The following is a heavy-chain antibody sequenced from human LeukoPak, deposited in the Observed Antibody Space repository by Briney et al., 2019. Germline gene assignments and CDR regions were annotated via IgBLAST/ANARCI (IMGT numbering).Heavy chain of an antibody. V-gene: IGHV3-21*01. CDR1: GFTFSSYS. CDR2: ISSSSSCI. J-gene: IGHJ4*02. Sequence: GGSLRLSCAASGFTFSSYSMNWVRQAPGKGLEWVSSISSSSSCIYYADSVKGRFTISRDNAKNSLYLQMNSLRAEDTAVYYCARVDDYVWGSYRYTGPGGPYFDYWGQGTLVTVSS. D-gene: IGHD3-16*02. CDR3: ARVDDYVWGSYRYTGPGGPYFDY.